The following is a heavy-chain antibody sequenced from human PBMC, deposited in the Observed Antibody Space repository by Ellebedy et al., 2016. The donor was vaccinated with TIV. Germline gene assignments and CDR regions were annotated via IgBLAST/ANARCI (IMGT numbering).Heavy chain of an antibody. D-gene: IGHD3-22*01. CDR2: IKQDGSEF. V-gene: IGHV3-7*03. Sequence: PGGSLRLSCVGSGFTFSDHWMNWVRQAPGGGLEWVARIKQDGSEFYDVDSVKGRFTISRDHAKDSLYLQMNSLRAEDTAVYYCARSYYYESSGHRYWGQGTLVTVSS. J-gene: IGHJ4*02. CDR1: GFTFSDHW. CDR3: ARSYYYESSGHRY.